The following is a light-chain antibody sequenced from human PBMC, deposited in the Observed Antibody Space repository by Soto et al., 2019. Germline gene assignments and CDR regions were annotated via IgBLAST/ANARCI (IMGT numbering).Light chain of an antibody. J-gene: IGLJ2*01. CDR3: SSYRNINTVI. V-gene: IGLV2-14*01. CDR2: GVT. Sequence: QLVLTQPASVSGSPGQSITISCIGTSSDIGGYHYVSWYQQHTGKAPKLMIYGVTNRVSGVSDRFSASKSGNTASLTISGLQADDEADYYCSSYRNINTVIFGGGTKLTVL. CDR1: SSDIGGYHY.